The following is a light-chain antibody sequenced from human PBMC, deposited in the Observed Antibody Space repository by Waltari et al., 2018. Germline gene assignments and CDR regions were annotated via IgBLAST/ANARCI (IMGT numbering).Light chain of an antibody. CDR3: VLYLGSGVWV. V-gene: IGLV8-61*01. CDR1: SGSVSTSNY. CDR2: STN. Sequence: QTVVTQEPSFSVSPGGTVTLTCGLSSGSVSTSNYPSWYQQTPGQAPRTLIYSTNTRSSGVPDRFSGSILGNKAALTITGVQADDESDYYCVLYLGSGVWVFGGGTKLTVL. J-gene: IGLJ3*02.